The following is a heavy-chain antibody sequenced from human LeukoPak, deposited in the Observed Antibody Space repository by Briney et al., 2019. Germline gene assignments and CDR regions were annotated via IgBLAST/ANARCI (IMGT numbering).Heavy chain of an antibody. J-gene: IGHJ4*02. CDR1: EFSFSSYA. V-gene: IGHV3-23*01. Sequence: GGSLRLSCAASEFSFSSYAMSWVRQAPGKGLEWVSGISGSGGSTFYAGSVKGRFTISRDNSKNTLYLQMSSLGAEDTAVYYCARARGCSGGSCYFDNWGQGTQVTVSS. CDR2: ISGSGGST. D-gene: IGHD2-15*01. CDR3: ARARGCSGGSCYFDN.